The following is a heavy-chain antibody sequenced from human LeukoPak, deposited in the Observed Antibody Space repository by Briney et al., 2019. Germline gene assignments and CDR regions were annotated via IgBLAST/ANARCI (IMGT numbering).Heavy chain of an antibody. CDR2: IKSKTDGGTT. J-gene: IGHJ4*02. CDR1: GFTFSSYA. CDR3: TTYITMIVVDAYYFDY. Sequence: QPGGSLRLSCAASGFTFSSYAMSWVRQAPGKGLEWVGRIKSKTDGGTTDYAAPVKGRFTISRDDSKNTLYLQMNSLKTEDTAVYYCTTYITMIVVDAYYFDYWGQGTLVTVSS. D-gene: IGHD3-22*01. V-gene: IGHV3-15*01.